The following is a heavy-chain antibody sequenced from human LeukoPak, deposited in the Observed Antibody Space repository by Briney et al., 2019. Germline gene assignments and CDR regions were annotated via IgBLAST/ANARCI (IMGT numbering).Heavy chain of an antibody. CDR3: AKRDYYYDSGGAIDY. D-gene: IGHD3-22*01. V-gene: IGHV3-23*01. J-gene: IGHJ4*02. CDR1: GFTFSSYA. Sequence: GSLRLSCAASGFTFSSYAMSWVRQAPGKGLEWVSAISDSGGSTYYADSLKGRFTISRDNSRNTVYLQMNSLRAEDTAVYYCAKRDYYYDSGGAIDYWGQGTLVTVSS. CDR2: ISDSGGST.